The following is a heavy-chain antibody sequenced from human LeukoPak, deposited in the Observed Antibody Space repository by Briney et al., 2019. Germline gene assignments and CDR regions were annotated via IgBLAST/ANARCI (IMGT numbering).Heavy chain of an antibody. CDR1: GFTFSDYW. Sequence: GSLRLSCAASGFTFSDYWMSWIRQAPGKGLEWVANIKEDGSDKYYVDSVKGRFTISRDNAKNSLYFQMNSLRAEDTAVYYCARDRLGFHYWGQGTLVTVSS. CDR3: ARDRLGFHY. V-gene: IGHV3-7*01. CDR2: IKEDGSDK. J-gene: IGHJ4*01. D-gene: IGHD6-6*01.